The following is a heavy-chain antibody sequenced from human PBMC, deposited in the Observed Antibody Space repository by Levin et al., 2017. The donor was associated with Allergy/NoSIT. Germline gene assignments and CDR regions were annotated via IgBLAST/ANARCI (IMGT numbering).Heavy chain of an antibody. V-gene: IGHV3-30*18. Sequence: GGSLRLSCAASGFTFSSNGMHWVRQAPGKGLEWVAVISSDGRKKFYADSVQGRFTISRDNSKNTLVLQKNSLSADATAVYYCAKDVYGSGWYPLGNDAVEMWGVGTKVSVSS. CDR3: AKDVYGSGWYPLGNDAVEM. CDR1: GFTFSSNG. CDR2: ISSDGRKK. D-gene: IGHD6-19*01. J-gene: IGHJ3*02.